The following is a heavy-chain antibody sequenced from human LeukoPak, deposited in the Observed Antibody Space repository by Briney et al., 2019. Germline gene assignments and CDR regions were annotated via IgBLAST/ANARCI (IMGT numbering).Heavy chain of an antibody. CDR1: GFAFSSYW. CDR3: ARSLXXXDY. J-gene: IGHJ4*02. CDR2: INQDGNSQ. V-gene: IGHV3-7*01. Sequence: PGGSLRLSCEASGFAFSSYWASWVRQAPGKGLEWVANINQDGNSQNYVDSVRGRFTSSKDKAKNSVDLQMNSLRAEDTAVYYCARSLXXXDYWGQGIXVT.